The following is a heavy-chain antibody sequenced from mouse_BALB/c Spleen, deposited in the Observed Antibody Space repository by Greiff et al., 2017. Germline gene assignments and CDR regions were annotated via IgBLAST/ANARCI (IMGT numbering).Heavy chain of an antibody. D-gene: IGHD1-1*01. J-gene: IGHJ2*01. CDR1: GFTFSSYA. Sequence: EVQRVESGGGLVKPGGSLKLSCAASGFTFSSYAMSWVRQSPEKRLEWVAEISSGGSYTYYPDTVTGRFTISRDNAKNTLYLEMSSLRSEDTAMYYCARRPYGRVYYFDYWGQGTTLTVSS. CDR3: ARRPYGRVYYFDY. CDR2: ISSGGSYT. V-gene: IGHV5-9-4*01.